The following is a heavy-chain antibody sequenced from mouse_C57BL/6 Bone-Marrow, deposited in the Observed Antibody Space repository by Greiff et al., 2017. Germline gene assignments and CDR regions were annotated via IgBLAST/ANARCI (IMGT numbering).Heavy chain of an antibody. CDR3: ARWGGLYYFDY. J-gene: IGHJ2*01. D-gene: IGHD3-3*01. CDR1: GYTFTSYW. V-gene: IGHV1-64*01. Sequence: QVQLQQPGAELVKPGASVKLSCKASGYTFTSYWMHWVKQRPGQGLEWIGMIHPNSGSTNYNENFKSKATLTVDKSSSTAYMQLSSLTSEDSAVYYCARWGGLYYFDYWGQGTTLTVSS. CDR2: IHPNSGST.